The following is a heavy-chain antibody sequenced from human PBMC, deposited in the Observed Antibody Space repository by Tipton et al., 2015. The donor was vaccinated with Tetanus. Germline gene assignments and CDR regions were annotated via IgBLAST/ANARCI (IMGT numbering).Heavy chain of an antibody. Sequence: TLSLTCIVPSGSISSSNYHWGWIRQPPGKGLEWIGSIHYSGSTYYKPSLKSRVTISVDTSKNQLSLRLNSVTSADTAVYYCARTSGYMYSDCWGQGTLVTVSS. J-gene: IGHJ4*02. V-gene: IGHV4-39*07. CDR2: IHYSGST. CDR3: ARTSGYMYSDC. D-gene: IGHD3-3*01. CDR1: SGSISSSNYH.